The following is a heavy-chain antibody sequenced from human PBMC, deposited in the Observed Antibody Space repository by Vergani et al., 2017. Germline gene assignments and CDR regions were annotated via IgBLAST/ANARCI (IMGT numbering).Heavy chain of an antibody. CDR1: ESSFGNYW. V-gene: IGHV5-51*01. D-gene: IGHD1-1*01. J-gene: IGHJ4*02. CDR3: ARHTTYTDS. Sequence: EEELVQSGPEMRQPGASLKISCTGSESSFGNYWIGWVRRMPGKCLEWMGIIYHADSDTRYSPSFQGQVTISADKSISTSFLQLDSLDASDTALYYCARHTTYTDSWGQGTLVTVSS. CDR2: IYHADSDT.